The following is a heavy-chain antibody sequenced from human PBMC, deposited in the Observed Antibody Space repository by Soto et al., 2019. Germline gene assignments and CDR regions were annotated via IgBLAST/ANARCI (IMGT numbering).Heavy chain of an antibody. Sequence: SETLSLTCTVSGGSISSGDYYWSWIRQPPGKGLEWIGYIYYSGSTYYNPSLKSRVTISVDTSKNQFSLKLSSVTAADTAVYYCARXAWLRFGGGHYYYGMDVWGQGTTVTVSS. CDR2: IYYSGST. CDR1: GGSISSGDYY. CDR3: ARXAWLRFGGGHYYYGMDV. V-gene: IGHV4-30-4*01. D-gene: IGHD5-12*01. J-gene: IGHJ6*02.